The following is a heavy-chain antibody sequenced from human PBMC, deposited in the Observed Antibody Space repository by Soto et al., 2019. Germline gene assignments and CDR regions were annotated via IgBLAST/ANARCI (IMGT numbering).Heavy chain of an antibody. Sequence: GASVNVSCKASGYTFTNSGINWVRQAPGQGLEWMGWISTDNGNTNYAQHLQGRVSMTTDTSTSTAYMDLRSLRSDDTAVYYCARDQGITTFGVYSMYYYGMDVWGQGTTVTVSS. CDR3: ARDQGITTFGVYSMYYYGMDV. D-gene: IGHD3-3*01. CDR1: GYTFTNSG. V-gene: IGHV1-18*01. J-gene: IGHJ6*02. CDR2: ISTDNGNT.